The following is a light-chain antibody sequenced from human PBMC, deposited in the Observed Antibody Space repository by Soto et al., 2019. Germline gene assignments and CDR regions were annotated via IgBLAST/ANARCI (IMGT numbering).Light chain of an antibody. V-gene: IGKV1-5*03. CDR1: ESISSW. Sequence: DIQMTQSPSTLSASVGDRVTITCRASESISSWLAWYQQKPGKAPKLLIYKASILESGVPSRFSGSGSGTKFTPTISSLQPDDFATYYCQQYNSYSLTFGGGTKVEIK. CDR2: KAS. J-gene: IGKJ4*01. CDR3: QQYNSYSLT.